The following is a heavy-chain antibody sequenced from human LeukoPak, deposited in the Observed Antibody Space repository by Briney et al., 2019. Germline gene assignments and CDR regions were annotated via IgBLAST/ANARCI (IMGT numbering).Heavy chain of an antibody. CDR3: VRSTYYYDSSGYFPAY. V-gene: IGHV3-23*01. CDR1: GFTFSSYA. CDR2: ISGSGGST. Sequence: GGSLRLSCAASGFTFSSYAMSWVRQAPGKGLEWVSAISGSGGSTYYADSVKGRFTISRDNSKNTLYLQMNSLRAEDTAVYYCVRSTYYYDSSGYFPAYWGQGTLVTVSS. J-gene: IGHJ4*02. D-gene: IGHD3-22*01.